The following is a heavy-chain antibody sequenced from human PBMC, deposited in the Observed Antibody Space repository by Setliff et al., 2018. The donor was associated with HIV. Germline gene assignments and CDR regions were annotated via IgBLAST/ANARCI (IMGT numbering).Heavy chain of an antibody. CDR1: GGSMSNYY. V-gene: IGHV4-59*01. J-gene: IGHJ3*02. CDR2: IFHTGSS. CDR3: ARVATGPESFDI. D-gene: IGHD3-9*01. Sequence: SETLSLTCSVSGGSMSNYYWSWVRQPPGKGLEWMGDIFHTGSSTYNPSLKSRVSLSVDTSENQFSLKLSSVTAADTAVYYCARVATGPESFDIWGQGTMVTVSS.